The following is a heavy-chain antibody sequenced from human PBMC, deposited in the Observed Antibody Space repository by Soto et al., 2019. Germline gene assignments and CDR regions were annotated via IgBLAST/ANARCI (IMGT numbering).Heavy chain of an antibody. D-gene: IGHD4-4*01. CDR3: TRNRRDYYYGMDV. J-gene: IGHJ6*02. CDR1: GFTFSNAW. CDR2: IKSKTDGGTT. V-gene: IGHV3-15*07. Sequence: EVQLVESGAGLVKPGGSLRLSCAASGFTFSNAWMNWVRQAPGKGLEWVGRIKSKTDGGTTDYAAPVKGRFTISRDDSKNTLYLQMNSLKTEDTAVYYCTRNRRDYYYGMDVWGQGTTVTVSS.